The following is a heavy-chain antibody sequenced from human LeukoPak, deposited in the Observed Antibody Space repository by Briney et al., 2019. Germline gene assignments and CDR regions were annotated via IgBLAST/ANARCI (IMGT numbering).Heavy chain of an antibody. CDR2: IRNKVNGGTT. CDR1: GFTFGDYA. J-gene: IGHJ4*02. Sequence: HPGGSLRLSCTAAGFTFGDYAMSWFRQAPGKGLEWVGLIRNKVNGGTTEYAASVEGRYTISRHDSKSIAYLQMNSLKTEDTAVYYCTRDVGSSVYSPLGYFSHLDYWGQGTLVTVSS. CDR3: TRDVGSSVYSPLGYFSHLDY. V-gene: IGHV3-49*03. D-gene: IGHD3-22*01.